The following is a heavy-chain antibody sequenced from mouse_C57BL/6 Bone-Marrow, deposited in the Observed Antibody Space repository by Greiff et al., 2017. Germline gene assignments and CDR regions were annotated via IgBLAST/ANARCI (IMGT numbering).Heavy chain of an antibody. CDR2: SRNKANDYTT. CDR1: GFTFSDFY. CDR3: ARDAWGYYAMDY. J-gene: IGHJ4*01. V-gene: IGHV7-1*01. Sequence: EVQGVESGGGLVQSGRSLRLSCATSGFTFSDFYMEWVRQAPGKGLEWIAASRNKANDYTTEYSASVKGRFIVSRDTSQSILYLPMNALRAEDTAIYYCARDAWGYYAMDYWGQGTSVTVSS.